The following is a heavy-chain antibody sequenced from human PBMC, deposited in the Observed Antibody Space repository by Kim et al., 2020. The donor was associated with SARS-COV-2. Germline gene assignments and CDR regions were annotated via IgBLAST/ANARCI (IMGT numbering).Heavy chain of an antibody. Sequence: SVKVSCKASGGTFSSYAISWVRQAPGQGLEWMGGIIPIFGTANYAQKFQGRVTITADESTSTAYMELSSLRSEDTAVYYCARDSGGSSWVGGNFDYWGQGTLVTVSS. D-gene: IGHD6-13*01. CDR2: IIPIFGTA. V-gene: IGHV1-69*13. CDR3: ARDSGGSSWVGGNFDY. J-gene: IGHJ4*02. CDR1: GGTFSSYA.